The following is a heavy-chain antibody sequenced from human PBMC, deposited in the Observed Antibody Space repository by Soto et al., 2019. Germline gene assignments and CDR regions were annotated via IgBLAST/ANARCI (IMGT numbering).Heavy chain of an antibody. CDR1: GGKIINHA. J-gene: IGHJ4*02. CDR3: ARNSGDDYDDNNGIDS. V-gene: IGHV3-23*01. CDR2: ISGSGGTT. Sequence: PGGPKRHPYIASGGKIINHAMRRVSRKQGTGLEWVSAISGSGGTTYYAASLKGRITNSRDTPRHTLYRQMNSLRAEDTAVYFFARNSGDDYDDNNGIDSCGQGTLGTGSS. D-gene: IGHD5-12*01.